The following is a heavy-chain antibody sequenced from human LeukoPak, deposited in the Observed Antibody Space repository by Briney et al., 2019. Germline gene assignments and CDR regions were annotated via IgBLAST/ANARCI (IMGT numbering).Heavy chain of an antibody. D-gene: IGHD4-17*01. Sequence: PGGSLRLSCAASGFTFTNYWMSWVRQAPGKGLELVANIKQDRSEKYYVDSVKGRFTISRDNAKNSLFLQMNSLRVEDTAVYYCARDYPLAYGVPGEASSDYWGQGTLVTVSS. CDR2: IKQDRSEK. CDR3: ARDYPLAYGVPGEASSDY. V-gene: IGHV3-7*03. J-gene: IGHJ4*02. CDR1: GFTFTNYW.